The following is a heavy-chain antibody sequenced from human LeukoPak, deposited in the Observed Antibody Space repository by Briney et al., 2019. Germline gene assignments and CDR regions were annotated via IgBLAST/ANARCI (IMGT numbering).Heavy chain of an antibody. D-gene: IGHD6-19*01. CDR3: ARGLVIDY. V-gene: IGHV4-59*12. CDR1: GGSISNYF. J-gene: IGHJ4*02. Sequence: SETLSLTCSVSGGSISNYFWTWIRQPPGKGLEWIGYIYSSGSTYYNPSLKSRVTMSVDTSKNQFSLKLSSVTAADTAVYYCARGLVIDYWGQGTLVTVSS. CDR2: IYSSGST.